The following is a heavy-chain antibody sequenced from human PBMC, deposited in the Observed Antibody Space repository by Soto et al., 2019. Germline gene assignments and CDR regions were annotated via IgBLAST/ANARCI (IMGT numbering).Heavy chain of an antibody. J-gene: IGHJ6*02. CDR2: INWNGGST. CDR3: ARDIRYYYGSSSYGMDV. Sequence: PGGSLRLSCAASGFTFDDYGMSWVSQAPGKRLEWVSGINWNGGSTGYADSVKGRFTISRDNAKNSLYLQMNSLKARDTALYYCARDIRYYYGSSSYGMDVWGQGTTVTVSS. CDR1: GFTFDDYG. D-gene: IGHD3-10*01. V-gene: IGHV3-20*04.